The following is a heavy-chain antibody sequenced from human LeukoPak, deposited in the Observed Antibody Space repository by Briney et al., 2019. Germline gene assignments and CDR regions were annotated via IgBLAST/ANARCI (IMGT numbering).Heavy chain of an antibody. CDR3: VRQRRYCSGDSCYQRTFDY. D-gene: IGHD2-15*01. Sequence: GGSLRLSCAASGFTFSNYWMSWVRQAPGKGLGWVANIKQDGSEKSYVGSVTGRFTISRDNAKNSLYMQMYSLRAEDTAVYYCVRQRRYCSGDSCYQRTFDYWGQGTLVTVSS. J-gene: IGHJ4*02. CDR1: GFTFSNYW. V-gene: IGHV3-7*01. CDR2: IKQDGSEK.